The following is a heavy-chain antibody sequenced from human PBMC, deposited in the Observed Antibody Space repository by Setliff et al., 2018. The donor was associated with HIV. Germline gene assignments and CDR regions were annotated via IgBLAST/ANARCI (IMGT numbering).Heavy chain of an antibody. D-gene: IGHD3-10*01. J-gene: IGHJ4*02. V-gene: IGHV4-59*01. CDR2: IYYSGST. Sequence: SETLSLTCTVSGGSISSYFWSWIRQPPGKGLEWIGYIYYSGSTNYNPSLKSRVTISADTFKNQFSLKLSSVTAADTAVYYCAGIYDYGSYYFDYWGQGTLVTVSS. CDR1: GGSISSYF. CDR3: AGIYDYGSYYFDY.